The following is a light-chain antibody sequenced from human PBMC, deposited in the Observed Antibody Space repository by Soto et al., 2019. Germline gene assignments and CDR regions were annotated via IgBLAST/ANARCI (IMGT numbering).Light chain of an antibody. CDR2: DAS. CDR3: QQYKSYSLYS. CDR1: QNIKYW. J-gene: IGKJ2*03. V-gene: IGKV1-5*01. Sequence: DIQMTQSPSSLSASIGDRVTITCRTSQNIKYWLAWYQQKPGKAPKLLMYDASTLESGVPSRFSGSGAWTEFSLTISSLQPDDFATYYCQQYKSYSLYSFGPGTKLEIK.